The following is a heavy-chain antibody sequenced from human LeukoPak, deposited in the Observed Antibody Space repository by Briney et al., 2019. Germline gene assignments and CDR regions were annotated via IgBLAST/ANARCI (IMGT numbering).Heavy chain of an antibody. CDR1: GFTFSFYS. D-gene: IGHD3-10*01. CDR3: ARDLHGESCTTPNCS. CDR2: ISSSSNYI. J-gene: IGHJ4*02. Sequence: KPGGSLRLSCAASGFTFSFYSMNWVRQAPGKGLEWISSISSSSNYIYYADSVKGRFTIFRDNAKNSLYLQMNSLRADDTAMYYCARDLHGESCTTPNCSWGQGTLVTVSS. V-gene: IGHV3-21*01.